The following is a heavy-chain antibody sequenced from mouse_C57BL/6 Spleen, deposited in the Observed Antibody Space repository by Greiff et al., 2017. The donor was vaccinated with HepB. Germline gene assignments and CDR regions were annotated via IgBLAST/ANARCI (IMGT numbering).Heavy chain of an antibody. CDR2: IDPSDSYT. J-gene: IGHJ2*01. V-gene: IGHV1-69*01. CDR3: ARYYYGSSLYFDY. CDR1: GYTFTSYW. Sequence: VQLQQSGAELVMPGASVKLSCKASGYTFTSYWMHWVKQRPGQGLEWIGEIDPSDSYTNYNQKFKGKSTLTVDKYSRTAYMQLSSLTSEDSAVYYCARYYYGSSLYFDYWGQGTTLTVSS. D-gene: IGHD1-1*01.